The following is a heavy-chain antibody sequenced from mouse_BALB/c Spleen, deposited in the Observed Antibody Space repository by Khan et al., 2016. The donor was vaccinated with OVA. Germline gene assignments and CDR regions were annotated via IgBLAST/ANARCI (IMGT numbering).Heavy chain of an antibody. D-gene: IGHD2-4*01. J-gene: IGHJ4*01. V-gene: IGHV2-6-1*01. CDR1: GFSLTNYG. Sequence: QVQLKESGPGLVAPSQSLSITCTISGFSLTNYGVHWVRQPPGKGLEWLVVIWSDGSTTYNSALKSRLTVTKDNSKSQVFLEMNSLQTDDTAMYFCARQTYYHYNIVDYWGQGTSVTVSS. CDR3: ARQTYYHYNIVDY. CDR2: IWSDGST.